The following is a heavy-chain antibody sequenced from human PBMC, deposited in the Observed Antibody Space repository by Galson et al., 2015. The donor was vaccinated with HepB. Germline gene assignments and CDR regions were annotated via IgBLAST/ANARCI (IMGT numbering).Heavy chain of an antibody. CDR3: ARQVNTGVGGRGYFDN. V-gene: IGHV4-39*01. CDR1: GGSISSSSYY. J-gene: IGHJ4*02. Sequence: QVQLQESAPGLVKPSETLSLTCPVSGGSISSSSYYWAWLRQPPGRGLEWIGSIDYSGSTYYTPSLKSRLTMSVDTSKNQFALKMTSVTAADTAVYYCARQVNTGVGGRGYFDNWGQETLATVSS. D-gene: IGHD3-16*01. CDR2: IDYSGST.